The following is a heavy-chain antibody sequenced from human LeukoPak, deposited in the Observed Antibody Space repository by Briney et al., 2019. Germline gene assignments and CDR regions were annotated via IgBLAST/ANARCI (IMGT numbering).Heavy chain of an antibody. CDR3: ETYYDILTGPPRPGYFDY. D-gene: IGHD3-9*01. CDR1: GFTFSSYA. V-gene: IGHV3-23*01. Sequence: GGPLRLSCAASGFTFSSYAMSWVRQAPGKGLEWVSAISGSGGSTYYADSVKGRFTISRDNSKNTLYLQMNSLRAEDTAVYYCETYYDILTGPPRPGYFDYWGQGTLVTVSS. J-gene: IGHJ4*02. CDR2: ISGSGGST.